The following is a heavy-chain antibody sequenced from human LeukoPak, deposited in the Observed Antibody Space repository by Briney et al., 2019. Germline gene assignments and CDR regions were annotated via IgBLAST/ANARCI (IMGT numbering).Heavy chain of an antibody. CDR1: GYTFTGYY. Sequence: ASVKVSCKASGYTFTGYYMHWVRQAPGQGLEWMGWINPNSGGTNYAQKFQGRVTMTRDTSISTAYMELSRLRSDDTAVYYCERSPKWRGGMDVWGQGTTVTVSS. V-gene: IGHV1-2*02. CDR2: INPNSGGT. J-gene: IGHJ6*02. D-gene: IGHD2-8*01. CDR3: ERSPKWRGGMDV.